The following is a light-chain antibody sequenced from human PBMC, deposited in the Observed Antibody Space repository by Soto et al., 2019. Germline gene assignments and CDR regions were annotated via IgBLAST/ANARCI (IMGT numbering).Light chain of an antibody. V-gene: IGKV1-5*01. J-gene: IGKJ5*01. CDR3: QQYGSSPTIT. CDR1: QSISSW. CDR2: DAS. Sequence: GCRVTITCRSSQSISSWLAWYQQQPWKAPKLXXYDASSLESGVPSRFSGSGSGTEFTLTISSLQPDDFAVYYCQQYGSSPTITFGQGTRLDIK.